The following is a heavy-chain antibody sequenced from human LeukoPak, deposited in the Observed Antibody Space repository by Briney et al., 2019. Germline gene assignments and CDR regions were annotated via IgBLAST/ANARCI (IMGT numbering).Heavy chain of an antibody. CDR3: ARDNPSVLRYFDWLLEDYYYYYYMDV. D-gene: IGHD3-9*01. V-gene: IGHV4-61*02. CDR2: IYTSGST. CDR1: GGSISSGSYY. J-gene: IGHJ6*03. Sequence: MPSRTLSLTCTVSGGSISSGSYYWSWIRQPARKGLEWIGRIYTSGSTNYNPSLKSRVTISVDTSKNQFSLKLSSVTAADTAVYYCARDNPSVLRYFDWLLEDYYYYYYMDVWGKGTTVTVSS.